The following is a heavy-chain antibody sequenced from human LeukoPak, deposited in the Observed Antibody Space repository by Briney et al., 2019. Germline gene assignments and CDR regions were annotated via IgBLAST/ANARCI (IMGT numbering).Heavy chain of an antibody. CDR1: GFTFSSYD. D-gene: IGHD6-19*01. CDR3: ARDARAVADPLLDY. Sequence: GGSLRLSCAASGFTFSSYDMHRVRQATGKGLEWVSAIGTAGDTYYPGSVKGRFTISRENAKNSLYLQMNSLRAEDTAVYYCARDARAVADPLLDYWGQGTLVTVSS. V-gene: IGHV3-13*01. J-gene: IGHJ4*02. CDR2: IGTAGDT.